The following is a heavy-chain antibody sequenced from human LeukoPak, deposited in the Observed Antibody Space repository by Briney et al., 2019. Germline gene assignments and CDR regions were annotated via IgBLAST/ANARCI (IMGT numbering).Heavy chain of an antibody. CDR1: GYTFTSYG. J-gene: IGHJ4*02. V-gene: IGHV1-18*01. D-gene: IGHD5-12*01. Sequence: ASVKVSCKASGYTFTSYGISWVRQAPGQGLQWMGWISAYNGNTNCAQKLQGRVTMTTDTSTSTAYMELRSLRSDDTAVYYCARRIVGSGYPYPTLDYWGQGTLVTVSS. CDR3: ARRIVGSGYPYPTLDY. CDR2: ISAYNGNT.